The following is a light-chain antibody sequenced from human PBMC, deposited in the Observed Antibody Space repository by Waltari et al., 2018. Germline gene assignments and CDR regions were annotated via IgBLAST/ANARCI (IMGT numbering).Light chain of an antibody. CDR3: QQFNTGYS. V-gene: IGKV3-15*01. CDR1: RAIANN. CDR2: DAS. Sequence: EIVITQSPATLSVSPGEAATLSCRASRAIANNLAWYQQKPGQALRLLIYDASTRATGIPARFSGSWSGAEFTLTITSLQSEDSAFYFCQQFNTGYSFGQGTKLEIK. J-gene: IGKJ2*01.